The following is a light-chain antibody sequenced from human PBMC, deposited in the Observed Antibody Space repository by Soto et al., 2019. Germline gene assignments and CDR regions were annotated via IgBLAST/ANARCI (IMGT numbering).Light chain of an antibody. CDR3: QQNNKWPPVT. CDR2: GAS. V-gene: IGKV3-15*01. Sequence: EVVMTQSPATVSVFPGEGVTLSCGASQTISTDLAWYQQKPGQAPRLLIYGASTRATGVPDRFSGGGSGTEFTLTTSSLQSEDFAFYYCQQNNKWPPVTFGGGTKVEIK. J-gene: IGKJ4*01. CDR1: QTISTD.